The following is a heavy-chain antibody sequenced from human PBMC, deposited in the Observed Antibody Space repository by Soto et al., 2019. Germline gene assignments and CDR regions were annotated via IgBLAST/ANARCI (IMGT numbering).Heavy chain of an antibody. Sequence: GGSLRLSCAASGFTFSSYAMSWVRQAPGKGPEWVSGISGSGGSTYYADSVKGRFTISRDNSKNTLYLQMNSLRAEDTAVYSCAKFLAVAAGPSWFDPWGQGTLVTVSS. CDR3: AKFLAVAAGPSWFDP. CDR2: ISGSGGST. V-gene: IGHV3-23*01. J-gene: IGHJ5*02. CDR1: GFTFSSYA. D-gene: IGHD6-19*01.